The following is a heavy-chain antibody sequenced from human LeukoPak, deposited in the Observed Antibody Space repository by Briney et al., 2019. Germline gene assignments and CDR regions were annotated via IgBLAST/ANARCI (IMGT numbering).Heavy chain of an antibody. V-gene: IGHV3-23*01. D-gene: IGHD4-17*01. CDR2: ISGSGGST. J-gene: IGHJ6*02. CDR1: GFTFSSYA. Sequence: GGSLRPSCAASGFTFSSYAMGWVRQAPGKGLEWVSAISGSGGSTYYADSVKGRFTSSRDNSKNTLYLQMNSLRAEDTAVYYCAKAVATVTPRYYYYGMDVWGQGTTVTVSS. CDR3: AKAVATVTPRYYYYGMDV.